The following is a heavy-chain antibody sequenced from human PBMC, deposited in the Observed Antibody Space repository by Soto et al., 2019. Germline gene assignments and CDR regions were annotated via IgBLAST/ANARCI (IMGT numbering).Heavy chain of an antibody. Sequence: QVQLVESGGGVVQPGRSLRLSCAASGFTFSSYGMHWVRQAPGKGLEWVAVIWYDGSNKYYADSVKGRFTISRDNSKNPLYLQMNSLRAEDTSVYYCARKMRFDYWGQGTLVTVSS. CDR3: ARKMRFDY. V-gene: IGHV3-33*01. CDR2: IWYDGSNK. CDR1: GFTFSSYG. J-gene: IGHJ4*02.